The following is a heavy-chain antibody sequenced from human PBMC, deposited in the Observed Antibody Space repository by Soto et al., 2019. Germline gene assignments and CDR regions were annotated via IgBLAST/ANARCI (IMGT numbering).Heavy chain of an antibody. Sequence: QVHLVQSGAEVKKPGSSVKVSCKTSGGSVNNYAVSWVRQAPGQGLEWMGGIIPNFDTPNYAQKFQDRVTIIADESTSTVYMELRSLRSNDTAVYYCAVAMVREILIFESSGMHVWGQGTTVIVSS. CDR3: AVAMVREILIFESSGMHV. D-gene: IGHD3-10*01. CDR1: GGSVNNYA. CDR2: IIPNFDTP. V-gene: IGHV1-69*01. J-gene: IGHJ6*02.